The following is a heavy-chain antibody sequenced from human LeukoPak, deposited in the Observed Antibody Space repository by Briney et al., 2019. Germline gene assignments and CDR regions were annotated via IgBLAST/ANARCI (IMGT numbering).Heavy chain of an antibody. CDR1: GFTFSNAW. J-gene: IGHJ3*02. CDR2: IKSKTDGGTT. CDR3: TTAGVVVITASAFDI. Sequence: GGSLRLSCAASGFTFSNAWMSWVRQAPGKGLEWVGRIKSKTDGGTTDYAAPVKGRFTISRDDSKNTPYLQMNSLKTEDTAVYYCTTAGVVVITASAFDIWGQGTMVTVSS. V-gene: IGHV3-15*01. D-gene: IGHD3-22*01.